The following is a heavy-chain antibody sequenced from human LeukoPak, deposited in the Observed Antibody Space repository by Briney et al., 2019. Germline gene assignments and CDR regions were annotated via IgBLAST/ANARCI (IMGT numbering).Heavy chain of an antibody. V-gene: IGHV4-59*01. CDR2: IYYSGST. Sequence: SETLSLTCTVSGGSISSYYWSWIRQPPGKGLECIGYIYYSGSTNYNPSLKSRVTISVDTSKNQFSLKLSSVTAADTAVYYCARGIHCSSTSCYLGSSYYYYYYMDVWGKGTTVTVSS. CDR1: GGSISSYY. CDR3: ARGIHCSSTSCYLGSSYYYYYYMDV. D-gene: IGHD2-2*01. J-gene: IGHJ6*03.